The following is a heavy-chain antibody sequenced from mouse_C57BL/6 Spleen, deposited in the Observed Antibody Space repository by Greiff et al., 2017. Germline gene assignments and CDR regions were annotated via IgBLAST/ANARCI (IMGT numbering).Heavy chain of an antibody. Sequence: VQLQQSGAELVKPGASVKMSCKASGYTFPSYWITWVKQRPGQGLEWIGDIYPGSGSTNYNEKFKSKATLTVDTSSSTAYMQLSSLTSEDSAVYYCAREELGAMDYWGQGTSVTVSS. J-gene: IGHJ4*01. D-gene: IGHD4-1*01. CDR1: GYTFPSYW. V-gene: IGHV1-55*01. CDR2: IYPGSGST. CDR3: AREELGAMDY.